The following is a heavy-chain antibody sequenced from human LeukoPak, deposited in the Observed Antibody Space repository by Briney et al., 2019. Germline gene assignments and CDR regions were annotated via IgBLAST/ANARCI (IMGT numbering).Heavy chain of an antibody. V-gene: IGHV3-7*04. CDR2: INQDGSEK. J-gene: IGHJ4*02. D-gene: IGHD2/OR15-2a*01. CDR1: GFTFSSHW. Sequence: GGSLRLPCAASGFTFSSHWMSWVRPAPGKGLEWVANINQDGSEKYYVDSVKGRFTISRDNARNSLYLQMNSLRAEDTAVYFCARDGVATGIYFDYWGQGTLVTVSS. CDR3: ARDGVATGIYFDY.